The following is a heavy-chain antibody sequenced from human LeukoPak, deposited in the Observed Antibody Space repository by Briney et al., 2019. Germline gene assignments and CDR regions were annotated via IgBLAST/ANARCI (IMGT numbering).Heavy chain of an antibody. Sequence: SETLSLTCIVSGGSISSSSYSWGWIRQPPGKGLEWIGNIYYTGSTYYNPSLKSRVTISEDTSKNQFSLKLSSVTAADTAVYYCASYDSSGYWLDYWGQGTLVTVSS. CDR3: ASYDSSGYWLDY. CDR1: GGSISSSSYS. V-gene: IGHV4-39*01. J-gene: IGHJ4*02. D-gene: IGHD3-22*01. CDR2: IYYTGST.